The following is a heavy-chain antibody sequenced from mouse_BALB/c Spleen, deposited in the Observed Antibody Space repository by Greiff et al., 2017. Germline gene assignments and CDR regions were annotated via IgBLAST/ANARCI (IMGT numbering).Heavy chain of an antibody. V-gene: IGHV1-87*01. D-gene: IGHD2-14*01. CDR1: GYTFTSYW. CDR3: ASYRYDVTWFAY. Sequence: QVQLQQSGAELARPGASVKLSCKASGYTFTSYWMQWVKQRPGQGLEWIGAIYPGDGDTRYTQKFKGKATLTADKSSSTAYMQLSSLASDDSAVYYCASYRYDVTWFAYWGQGTLVTVSA. J-gene: IGHJ3*01. CDR2: IYPGDGDT.